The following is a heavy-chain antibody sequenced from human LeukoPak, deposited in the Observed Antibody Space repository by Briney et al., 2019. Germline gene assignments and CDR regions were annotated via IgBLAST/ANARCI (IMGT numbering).Heavy chain of an antibody. J-gene: IGHJ4*02. V-gene: IGHV1-46*01. CDR1: GDSLTKYY. CDR2: ISPSDGST. D-gene: IGHD2-15*01. CDR3: APSVRSGGSYYFDY. Sequence: ASVKVSCKASGDSLTKYYIHWVRQAPGQGLEWMGIISPSDGSTTYTQKFQGRVTITTDTSTSTVNMELSSLRSEDTAVYYCAPSVRSGGSYYFDYWGQGTLVTVSS.